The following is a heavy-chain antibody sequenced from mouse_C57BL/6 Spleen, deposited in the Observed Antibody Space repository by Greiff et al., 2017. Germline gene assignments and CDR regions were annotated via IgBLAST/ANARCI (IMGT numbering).Heavy chain of an antibody. CDR1: GYTFTSYW. J-gene: IGHJ4*01. D-gene: IGHD2-3*01. V-gene: IGHV1-7*01. CDR2: INTSSGYT. Sequence: QVQLKQSGAELAKPGASVKLSCKASGYTFTSYWMHWVKQRPGQGLEWIGYINTSSGYTKYNQKFKDKATLTADKASSPAYMQLSSLSYEDSAVYCCARSPIYDGYYVSMDYWGQGTSVTVSS. CDR3: ARSPIYDGYYVSMDY.